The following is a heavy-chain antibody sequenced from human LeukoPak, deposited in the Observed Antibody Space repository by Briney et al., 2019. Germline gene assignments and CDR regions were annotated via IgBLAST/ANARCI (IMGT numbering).Heavy chain of an antibody. D-gene: IGHD6-6*01. V-gene: IGHV4-59*01. CDR1: GASISSNY. Sequence: SETLSLTCTVSGASISSNYWSWIRQPPGQGLEWIGYIHYSGSTGYNPSLKSRVTTSLDTSKNEFSLKLNSMTAADTAVYYCARDRSSSHHYYYGMDFWGQGTTVTVSS. CDR3: ARDRSSSHHYYYGMDF. J-gene: IGHJ6*02. CDR2: IHYSGST.